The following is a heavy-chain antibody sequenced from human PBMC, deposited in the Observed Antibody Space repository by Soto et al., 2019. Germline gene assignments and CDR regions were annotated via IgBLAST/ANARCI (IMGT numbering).Heavy chain of an antibody. Sequence: KTSETLSLTCTVSGGSISSYYWSWIRQPPGKGLEWIGYIYYSGSTNYNPSLKSRVTISVDTSKNQFSLKLSSVTAADTAVYYCALAPAYSNYLGYWGQGTLVTVSS. J-gene: IGHJ4*02. D-gene: IGHD4-4*01. CDR2: IYYSGST. CDR3: ALAPAYSNYLGY. CDR1: GGSISSYY. V-gene: IGHV4-59*01.